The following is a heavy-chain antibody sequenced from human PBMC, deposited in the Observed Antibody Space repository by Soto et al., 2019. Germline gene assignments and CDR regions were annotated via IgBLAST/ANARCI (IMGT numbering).Heavy chain of an antibody. CDR2: ISGSGGST. CDR1: GFTFSSYA. V-gene: IGHV3-23*01. Sequence: GGSLRLSCAASGFTFSSYAMSWVRQAPGKGLEWVSAISGSGGSTYYADSVKGRFTISRDNSKNTLYLQMNSLRAEDTAVYYCAKGPVYMVRGATPDAFDIWGQGTMVTVSS. D-gene: IGHD3-10*01. J-gene: IGHJ3*02. CDR3: AKGPVYMVRGATPDAFDI.